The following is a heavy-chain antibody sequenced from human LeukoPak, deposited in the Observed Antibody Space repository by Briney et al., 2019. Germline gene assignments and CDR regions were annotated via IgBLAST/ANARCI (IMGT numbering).Heavy chain of an antibody. CDR1: GFTFSSYA. CDR2: IIPIFGTA. V-gene: IGHV1-69*01. J-gene: IGHJ4*02. D-gene: IGHD3-22*01. CDR3: ARVGGYYYDSWFDY. Sequence: GGSLRLSCAASGFTFSSYAISWVRQAPGQGLEWMGGIIPIFGTANYAQKFQGRVTITADESTSTAYMELSSLRSEDTAVYYCARVGGYYYDSWFDYWGQGTLVTVSS.